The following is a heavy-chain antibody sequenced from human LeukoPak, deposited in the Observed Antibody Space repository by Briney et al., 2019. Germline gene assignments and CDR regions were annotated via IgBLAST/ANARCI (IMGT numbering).Heavy chain of an antibody. D-gene: IGHD5-24*01. CDR2: INHSGST. Sequence: SETLSLTCAVYGGSFSGYYWSWIRQPPGKGLEWIGEINHSGSTNYNPSLNSRVTISVDTSKNQFSLKLSSVTAADTAVYYCARQGGKRWLQFLYYFDYWGQGTLVTVSS. J-gene: IGHJ4*02. CDR1: GGSFSGYY. V-gene: IGHV4-34*01. CDR3: ARQGGKRWLQFLYYFDY.